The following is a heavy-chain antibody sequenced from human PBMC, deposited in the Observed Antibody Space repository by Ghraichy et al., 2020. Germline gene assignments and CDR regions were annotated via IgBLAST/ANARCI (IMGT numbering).Heavy chain of an antibody. V-gene: IGHV4-59*01. D-gene: IGHD3-22*01. CDR3: AVGHYDSSGYYYGFDY. CDR1: GGSISSYY. Sequence: ESLNISCTVSGGSISSYYWSWIRQPPGKGLEWIGYIYYSGSTNYNPSLKSRVTISVDTSKNQFSLKLSSVTAADTAVYYCAVGHYDSSGYYYGFDYWGQGTLVTVSS. J-gene: IGHJ4*02. CDR2: IYYSGST.